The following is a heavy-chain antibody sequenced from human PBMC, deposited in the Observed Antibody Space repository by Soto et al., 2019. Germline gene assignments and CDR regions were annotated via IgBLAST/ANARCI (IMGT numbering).Heavy chain of an antibody. D-gene: IGHD3-9*01. J-gene: IGHJ3*02. CDR1: GGSINNGGYS. V-gene: IGHV4-30-2*01. CDR2: ISHGGNT. Sequence: SETLSLTCAVSGGSINNGGYSWGWLRQPPGKGLEWIGYISHGGNTYYNPSLRSRVIMSIDKSKNHFSLGLKSVTAADTATYYCARTSYDILTGRLDAFDIWGQGTMVTVSS. CDR3: ARTSYDILTGRLDAFDI.